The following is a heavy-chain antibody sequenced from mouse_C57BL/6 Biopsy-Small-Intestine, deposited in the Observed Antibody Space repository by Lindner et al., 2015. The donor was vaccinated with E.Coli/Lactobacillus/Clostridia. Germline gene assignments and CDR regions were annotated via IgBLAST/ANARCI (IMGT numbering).Heavy chain of an antibody. CDR3: ARSGYSNSHFDY. CDR2: INPSTGGI. CDR1: GYSFTGYY. V-gene: IGHV1-42*01. J-gene: IGHJ2*01. Sequence: VQLQESGPELVKPGASVKISCKASGYSFTGYYMNWVKQSPEKSLEWIGDINPSTGGISYTQKFKAKATLTVDKSSNTAYMQLKSLTSEDSAVYYCARSGYSNSHFDYWGQGTTLTVSS. D-gene: IGHD2-5*01.